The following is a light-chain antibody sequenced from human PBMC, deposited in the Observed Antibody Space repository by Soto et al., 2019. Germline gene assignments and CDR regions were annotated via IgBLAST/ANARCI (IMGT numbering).Light chain of an antibody. J-gene: IGKJ4*01. CDR1: QSISSW. V-gene: IGKV1-6*01. Sequence: IQMTQSPSTLSASVGDRVTITCRASQSISSWLAWYQQKPGKAPNLLIYTASTLQSGVPSRFSGSGSGTDFTLTISSLQPEDFATYYCIQDYNYPLTFGGGTKVDIK. CDR3: IQDYNYPLT. CDR2: TAS.